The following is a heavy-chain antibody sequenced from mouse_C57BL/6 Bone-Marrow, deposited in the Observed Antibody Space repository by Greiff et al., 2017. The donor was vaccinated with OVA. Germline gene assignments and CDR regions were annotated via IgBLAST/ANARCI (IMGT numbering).Heavy chain of an antibody. CDR2: IHPNSGST. J-gene: IGHJ3*01. V-gene: IGHV1-64*01. CDR3: ARWGSSPFAY. CDR1: GYTFTSYW. D-gene: IGHD1-1*01. Sequence: QVQLQQPGAELVKPGASVKLSCKASGYTFTSYWMHWVKQRPGQGLEWIGMIHPNSGSTNYNEKFKSKATLTVAKSSSTAYMQLSSLTSEDSAVDFCARWGSSPFAYWGQGTLVTVSA.